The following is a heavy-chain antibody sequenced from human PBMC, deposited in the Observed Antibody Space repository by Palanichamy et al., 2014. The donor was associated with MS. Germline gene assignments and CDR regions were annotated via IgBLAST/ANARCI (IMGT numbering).Heavy chain of an antibody. J-gene: IGHJ6*03. CDR1: GFTFSDYP. CDR2: IGRSGRTI. V-gene: IGHV3-48*02. CDR3: VGEMVQGIDYFSYYMDV. Sequence: EVQLVESGGRLGSRLGGPPRLSCAASGFTFSDYPMNWVRQAPGKGLEWVSYIGRSGRTIYYADSVKGRFTISRDNVENSLYLQMNNLRDDDTAVYYCVGEMVQGIDYFSYYMDVWGKGTTVTVSS. D-gene: IGHD3-10*01.